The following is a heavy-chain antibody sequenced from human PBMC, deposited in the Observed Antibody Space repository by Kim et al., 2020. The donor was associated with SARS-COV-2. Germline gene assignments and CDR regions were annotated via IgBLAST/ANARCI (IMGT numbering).Heavy chain of an antibody. Sequence: YYVDCVKGRFTNSRDHAKNSLYLQMNSPRDEDPAVYYCARSTGSFAGYFVYWGQGTLVTVSS. V-gene: IGHV3-7*01. D-gene: IGHD1-26*01. J-gene: IGHJ4*02. CDR3: ARSTGSFAGYFVY.